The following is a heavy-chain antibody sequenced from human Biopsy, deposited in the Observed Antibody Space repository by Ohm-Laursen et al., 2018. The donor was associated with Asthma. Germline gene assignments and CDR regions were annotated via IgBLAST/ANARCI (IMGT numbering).Heavy chain of an antibody. CDR3: ARTFHFWSPYHAEHYQL. CDR1: GFTFGAYC. Sequence: GSLRLSCAVSGFTFGAYCMSWVRQVPGQGLEWVANIKHDGSEKNHVDSLKGRFTISRDNAKNLLFLQMNSLRAEDTAVYYCARTFHFWSPYHAEHYQLWGQGTLVTVSS. J-gene: IGHJ1*01. V-gene: IGHV3-7*01. CDR2: IKHDGSEK. D-gene: IGHD3-3*01.